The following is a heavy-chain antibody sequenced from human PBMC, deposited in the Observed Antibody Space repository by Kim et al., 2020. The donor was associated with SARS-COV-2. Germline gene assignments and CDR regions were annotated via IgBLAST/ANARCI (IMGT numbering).Heavy chain of an antibody. D-gene: IGHD1-7*01. J-gene: IGHJ4*02. Sequence: ADSVKGRFTISRDNSKNSLYLQMNSLRTEDTALYYCANAKEELELLYFDYWGQGTLVTVSS. V-gene: IGHV3-43*01. CDR3: ANAKEELELLYFDY.